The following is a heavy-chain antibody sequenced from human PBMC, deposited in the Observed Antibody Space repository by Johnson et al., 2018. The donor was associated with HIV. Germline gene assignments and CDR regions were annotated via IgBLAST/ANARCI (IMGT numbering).Heavy chain of an antibody. CDR3: ARGSRYTYDNDDAYLLHAFDF. CDR2: IRYAGSDK. Sequence: QVQLVESGGGVVHPGGSLRLSCAASGFTFSSYGMHWVRQGPGEWLEWVAFIRYAGSDKYLADSVKVRFTISIVSSKNTLDLQMNSLRAEDPAVYYCARGSRYTYDNDDAYLLHAFDFWGQGTMVTVSS. V-gene: IGHV3-30*02. D-gene: IGHD3-22*01. J-gene: IGHJ3*01. CDR1: GFTFSSYG.